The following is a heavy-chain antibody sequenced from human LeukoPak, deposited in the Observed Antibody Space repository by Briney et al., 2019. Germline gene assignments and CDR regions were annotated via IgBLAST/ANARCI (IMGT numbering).Heavy chain of an antibody. D-gene: IGHD3-10*01. CDR2: ISGSGGST. Sequence: GGSLRLSCAASGFTFSSYAMSWVRQAPGKGLEWVSAISGSGGSTYYADSVKGRFTISRDNAKNSLYLQMNSLRAEDTAVYYCASRPITMVRGGPDYWGQGTLVTVSS. J-gene: IGHJ4*02. CDR3: ASRPITMVRGGPDY. V-gene: IGHV3-23*01. CDR1: GFTFSSYA.